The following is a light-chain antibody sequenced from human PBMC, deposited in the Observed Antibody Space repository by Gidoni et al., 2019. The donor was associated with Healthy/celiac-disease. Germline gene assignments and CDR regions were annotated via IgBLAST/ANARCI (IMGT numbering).Light chain of an antibody. Sequence: EIVLTQSPATLSLSPGERATLSCRASQSVSSYSAWYQQKPGQAPSPPIYDATNRAPGIPARFSGSGSGTSFTLTISILAPEDFAVYYCQQRSNWLGTFGQGTKVEIK. V-gene: IGKV3-11*01. J-gene: IGKJ1*01. CDR1: QSVSSY. CDR3: QQRSNWLGT. CDR2: DAT.